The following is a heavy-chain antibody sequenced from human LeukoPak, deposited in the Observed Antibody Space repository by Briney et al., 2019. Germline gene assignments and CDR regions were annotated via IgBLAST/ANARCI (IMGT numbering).Heavy chain of an antibody. J-gene: IGHJ4*02. CDR3: ARGDGVCDF. CDR1: GYTFTKYG. CDR2: ISTKNANV. V-gene: IGHV1-18*03. D-gene: IGHD3-16*01. Sequence: GASVKVSCKASGYTFTKYGITWVRQAPGQGLEWMGWISTKNANVKYAQKFQDRVTMTTDTSTNTVYMELRSLRSDDMAVYYCARGDGVCDFWGQGTLVTASS.